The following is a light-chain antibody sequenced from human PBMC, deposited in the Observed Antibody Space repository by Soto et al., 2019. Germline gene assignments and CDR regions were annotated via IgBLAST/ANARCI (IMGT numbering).Light chain of an antibody. CDR2: EGS. J-gene: IGLJ2*01. CDR3: CSYAGSSTVV. CDR1: SSDVGSYNL. V-gene: IGLV2-23*01. Sequence: QSVLTQPASVSGCPGQSITISCTGTSSDVGSYNLVSWYQQHPGKAPKLMIYEGSKRPSGVSNRFSGSKSGNTASLTISGLQAEDEADYYCCSYAGSSTVVFGGRTKLTVL.